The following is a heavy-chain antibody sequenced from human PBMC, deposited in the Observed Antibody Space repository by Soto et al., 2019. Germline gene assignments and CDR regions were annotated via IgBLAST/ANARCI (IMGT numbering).Heavy chain of an antibody. Sequence: EVQLVESGGGLVQPGGSLRLSCAASGFTVSSNYMSWVRQAPGKGLEWVSVIYSGGSTYYADSVKGRFTISRHNSKNTLCLPMNILTAEDTAVYYCAREEVVLIPCLTDGSYSYYAVDVWGQGTTVTVSS. V-gene: IGHV3-53*04. J-gene: IGHJ6*02. CDR3: AREEVVLIPCLTDGSYSYYAVDV. CDR2: IYSGGST. CDR1: GFTVSSNY. D-gene: IGHD3-16*01.